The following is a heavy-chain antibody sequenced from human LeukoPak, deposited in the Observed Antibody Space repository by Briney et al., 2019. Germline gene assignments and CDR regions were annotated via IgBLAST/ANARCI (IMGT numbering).Heavy chain of an antibody. Sequence: GESLKISCKASGYKFTNSWIGWVRQMPGKGLEWMGIVYPGDSDTRYSPSFQGQVTISADKSINPAYLQWSSLKASDTAIYYCARQGGWELHAPSDYWGQGTLVTVSS. CDR3: ARQGGWELHAPSDY. CDR2: VYPGDSDT. D-gene: IGHD1-26*01. V-gene: IGHV5-51*01. J-gene: IGHJ4*02. CDR1: GYKFTNSW.